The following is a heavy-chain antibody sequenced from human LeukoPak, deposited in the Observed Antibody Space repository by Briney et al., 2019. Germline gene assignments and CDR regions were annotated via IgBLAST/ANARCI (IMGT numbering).Heavy chain of an antibody. CDR1: GFAFSRLA. D-gene: IGHD2-15*01. V-gene: IGHV3-23*01. CDR3: ARGWVEKDY. CDR2: ISDSGSLT. Sequence: GGSLRLSCAASGFAFSRLAMGWVRQAPGKGLEWVSVISDSGSLTYYADSVKGRFTISRDNSKNTLYLQMNSLRAEDTAVYYCARGWVEKDYWGQGTLVTVSS. J-gene: IGHJ4*02.